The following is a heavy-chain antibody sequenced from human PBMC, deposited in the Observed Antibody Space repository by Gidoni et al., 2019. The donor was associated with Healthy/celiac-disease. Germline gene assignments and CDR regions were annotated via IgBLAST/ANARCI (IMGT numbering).Heavy chain of an antibody. CDR2: INHSGST. D-gene: IGHD2-2*01. Sequence: GLEWIGEINHSGSTNYNPSLKSRVTISVDTSKNQFSLNQSSVTAADTAVYYCARGHRYCSSTSCPLGYWGQGTLVTVSS. CDR3: ARGHRYCSSTSCPLGY. J-gene: IGHJ4*02. V-gene: IGHV4-34*01.